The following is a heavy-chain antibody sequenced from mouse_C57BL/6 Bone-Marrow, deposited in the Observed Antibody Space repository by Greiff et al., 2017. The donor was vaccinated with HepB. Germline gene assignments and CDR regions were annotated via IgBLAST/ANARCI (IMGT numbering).Heavy chain of an antibody. CDR1: GFTFSSYA. CDR2: ISDGGSYT. D-gene: IGHD2-3*01. J-gene: IGHJ1*03. V-gene: IGHV5-4*01. Sequence: EVKLMESGGGLVKPGGSLKLSCAASGFTFSSYAMSWVRQTPEKRLEWVATISDGGSYTYYPDNVKGRFTISRDNAKNNLYLLMSHLKSEDTAMYYCARDPDGYYWYFDVWGTGTTVTVSS. CDR3: ARDPDGYYWYFDV.